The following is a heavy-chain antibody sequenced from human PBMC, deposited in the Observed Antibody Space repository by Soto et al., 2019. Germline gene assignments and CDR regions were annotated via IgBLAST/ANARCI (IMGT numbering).Heavy chain of an antibody. J-gene: IGHJ4*02. Sequence: SVKGSWKASGGTFSSYAISWVRQAPGQGLEWMGGIIPIFGTANYAQKFQGRVTITADESTSTAYMELSSLRSEDTAVYYCAGSADYYDSSGPEDYWGQGTLVIVSS. CDR2: IIPIFGTA. CDR3: AGSADYYDSSGPEDY. V-gene: IGHV1-69*13. D-gene: IGHD3-22*01. CDR1: GGTFSSYA.